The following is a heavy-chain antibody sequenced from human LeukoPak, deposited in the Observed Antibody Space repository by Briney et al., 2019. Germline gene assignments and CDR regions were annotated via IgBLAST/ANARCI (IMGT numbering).Heavy chain of an antibody. D-gene: IGHD3-22*01. CDR2: SSNSGRYI. J-gene: IGHJ3*02. CDR1: GFTFSIYS. V-gene: IGHV3-21*01. CDR3: ARAGVNYDSSGYFPDDAFDI. Sequence: PGGSLRLSCAASGFTFSIYSMKWVRQAPGKGLEWVSSSSNSGRYIYYADSVKGRFTISRDNAKNSLYLQMNSLRAEDTAVYYCARAGVNYDSSGYFPDDAFDIWGQGTMVTVSS.